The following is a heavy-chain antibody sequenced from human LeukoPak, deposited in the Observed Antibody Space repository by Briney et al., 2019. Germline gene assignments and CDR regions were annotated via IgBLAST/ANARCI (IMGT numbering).Heavy chain of an antibody. CDR2: ISYDGSNK. V-gene: IGHV3-30*18. CDR3: AKAYGSGSDYSDY. Sequence: HPGGSLRLSGAASGFTFSSYGMHWVRQAPGKGLEWVAVISYDGSNKYYADSVKGRFTISRDNSKNTLYLQMNSLRAEDTAVYYCAKAYGSGSDYSDYWGQGTLVTVSS. CDR1: GFTFSSYG. J-gene: IGHJ4*02. D-gene: IGHD3-10*01.